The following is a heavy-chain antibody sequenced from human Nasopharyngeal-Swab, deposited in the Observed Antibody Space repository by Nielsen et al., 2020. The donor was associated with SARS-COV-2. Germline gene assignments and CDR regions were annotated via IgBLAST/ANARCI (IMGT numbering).Heavy chain of an antibody. D-gene: IGHD3-3*01. Sequence: VRQAPGKGLEWVANIKQDGSEKYYVDSVKGRFTISRDNAKNSLYLQMNSLRAEDTAVYYCVRGASGYYDFWSGYYRYYYYYYMDVWGKGTTVTVSS. CDR2: IKQDGSEK. J-gene: IGHJ6*03. V-gene: IGHV3-7*01. CDR3: VRGASGYYDFWSGYYRYYYYYYMDV.